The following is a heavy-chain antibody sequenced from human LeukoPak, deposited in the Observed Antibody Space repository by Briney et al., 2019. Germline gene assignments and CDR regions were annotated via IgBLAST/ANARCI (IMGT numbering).Heavy chain of an antibody. Sequence: SETLSLTCAVYGGSFSGYYWSWIRQPPGKGLEWIGEINHSGSTNYNPSLKSRVTISVDTSKNQFSLKLSSVTAADTAVYYCARLRGYCSGGSCGGTLDYWGQGTLVTVSS. J-gene: IGHJ4*02. D-gene: IGHD2-15*01. CDR1: GGSFSGYY. V-gene: IGHV4-34*01. CDR3: ARLRGYCSGGSCGGTLDY. CDR2: INHSGST.